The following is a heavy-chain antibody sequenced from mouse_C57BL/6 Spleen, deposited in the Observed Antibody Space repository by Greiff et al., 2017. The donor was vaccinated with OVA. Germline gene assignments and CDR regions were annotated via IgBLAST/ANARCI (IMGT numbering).Heavy chain of an antibody. CDR3: ARLISRITTVVGGY. D-gene: IGHD1-1*01. CDR2: IDPANGNT. V-gene: IGHV14-3*01. J-gene: IGHJ2*01. Sequence: EVQVVESVAELVRPGASVKLSCTASGFNIKNTYMHWVKQRPEQGLEWIGRIDPANGNTKYAPKFQGKATITADTSSNTAYLQLSSLTSEDTAIYYCARLISRITTVVGGYWGQGTTLTVSS. CDR1: GFNIKNTY.